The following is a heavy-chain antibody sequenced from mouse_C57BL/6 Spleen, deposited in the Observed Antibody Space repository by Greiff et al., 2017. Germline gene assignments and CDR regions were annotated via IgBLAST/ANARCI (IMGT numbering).Heavy chain of an antibody. CDR1: GYSFTDYT. J-gene: IGHJ1*03. Sequence: VQLKQSGPELVKPGASVKISCKASGYSFTDYTMNWVKQSNGKSLEWIGVINPNYGTTSYNQKFKGKATLTVDKSSRTAYMQLNSLTSEASAGYYCARSLLWYFDVWGTGTTVTVSS. V-gene: IGHV1-39*01. D-gene: IGHD1-1*01. CDR2: INPNYGTT. CDR3: ARSLLWYFDV.